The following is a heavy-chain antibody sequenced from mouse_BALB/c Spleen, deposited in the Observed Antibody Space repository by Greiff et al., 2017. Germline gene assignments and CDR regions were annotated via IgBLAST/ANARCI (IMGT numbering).Heavy chain of an antibody. CDR2: IRNKANGYTT. D-gene: IGHD2-4*01. CDR3: ARVDYDAYFDY. J-gene: IGHJ2*01. Sequence: EVNVVESGGGLVQPGGSLRLSCATSGFTFTDYYMSWVRQPPGKALEWLGFIRNKANGYTTEYSASVKGRFTISRDNSQSILYLQMNTLRAEDSATYYCARVDYDAYFDYWGQGTTLTVSS. CDR1: GFTFTDYY. V-gene: IGHV7-3*02.